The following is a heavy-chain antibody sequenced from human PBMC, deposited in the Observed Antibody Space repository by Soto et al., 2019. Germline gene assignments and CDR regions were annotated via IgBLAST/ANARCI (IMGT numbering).Heavy chain of an antibody. D-gene: IGHD3-22*01. V-gene: IGHV4-30-4*01. CDR2: IYYSGST. CDR3: ASVRYYDSSGYSYGMDF. CDR1: PGSISRGDYY. J-gene: IGHJ6*02. Sequence: TLSLTGAVSPGSISRGDYYWSCIRQPPGKGLEWIGYIYYSGSTYYNPSLKSRVTISVDTSKNQFSLKLSSVTAADTAVYYCASVRYYDSSGYSYGMDFWGQGTTVTVSS.